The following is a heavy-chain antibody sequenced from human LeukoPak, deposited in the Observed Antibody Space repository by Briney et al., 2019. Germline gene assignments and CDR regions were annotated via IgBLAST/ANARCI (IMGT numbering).Heavy chain of an antibody. CDR3: AKVATGSYYNWPFDY. D-gene: IGHD3-10*01. CDR1: GFTFSSYS. CDR2: ISSSSSYI. J-gene: IGHJ4*02. V-gene: IGHV3-21*01. Sequence: GGSLRLSCAASGFTFSSYSMNWVRQAPGKGLEWVSSISSSSSYIYYADSVKGRFTISRDNAKNSLYLQMNSLRAEDTAVYYCAKVATGSYYNWPFDYWGQGTLVTVSS.